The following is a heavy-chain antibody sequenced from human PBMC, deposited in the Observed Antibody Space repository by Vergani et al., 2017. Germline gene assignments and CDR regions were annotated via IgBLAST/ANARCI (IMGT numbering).Heavy chain of an antibody. CDR1: GGTFSSYT. V-gene: IGHV1-69*02. CDR2: IIPILGIA. D-gene: IGHD3-16*01. CDR3: ARSARGGYYGMDV. Sequence: QVQLVQSGAEVKKPGSSVKVSCKASGGTFSSYTISWVRQAPGQGLEWMGRIIPILGIANYAQKFQGRVTITADKSTSTAYMELSSLRSEDTAVDYCARSARGGYYGMDVWGQGTTVTVSS. J-gene: IGHJ6*02.